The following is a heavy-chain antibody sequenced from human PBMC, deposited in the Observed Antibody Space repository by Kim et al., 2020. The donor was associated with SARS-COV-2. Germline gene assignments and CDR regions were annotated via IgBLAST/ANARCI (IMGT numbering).Heavy chain of an antibody. J-gene: IGHJ3*02. V-gene: IGHV5-51*01. CDR3: ARGLVVETTTNAFDI. D-gene: IGHD1-26*01. Sequence: PSFQGQVTISVDKSISTTYLQWSSLKASDTALYYCARGLVVETTTNAFDIWGQGTMVTVSS.